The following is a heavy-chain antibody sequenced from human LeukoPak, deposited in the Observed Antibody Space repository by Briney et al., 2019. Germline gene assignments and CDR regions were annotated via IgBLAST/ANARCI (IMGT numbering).Heavy chain of an antibody. CDR2: IYYSGST. CDR3: ARASDSGDWHLGY. CDR1: GGSISSYY. D-gene: IGHD2-21*02. V-gene: IGHV4-59*01. Sequence: SETLSLTCTVSGGSISSYYWSWIRQPPGKGLEWIGYIYYSGSTNYNPSLKSRVTISVDTSQNQFSLKLSSVTAADTAVYYCARASDSGDWHLGYWGQGTLVTVSS. J-gene: IGHJ4*02.